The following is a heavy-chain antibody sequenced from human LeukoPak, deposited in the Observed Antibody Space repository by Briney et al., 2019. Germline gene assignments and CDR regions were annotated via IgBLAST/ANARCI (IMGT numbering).Heavy chain of an antibody. CDR1: CVSISCAY. CDR3: ARNSGSYDH. Sequence: SETLSLARTLSCVSISCAYWSCIRLPPGRRLEWIGYMYLSGSANYNPFLKRRGTISVDTSKNQFALKLSSVTAADTAVYFCARNSGSYDHWGPGTLVTVPS. J-gene: IGHJ5*02. V-gene: IGHV4-59*01. CDR2: MYLSGSA. D-gene: IGHD1-26*01.